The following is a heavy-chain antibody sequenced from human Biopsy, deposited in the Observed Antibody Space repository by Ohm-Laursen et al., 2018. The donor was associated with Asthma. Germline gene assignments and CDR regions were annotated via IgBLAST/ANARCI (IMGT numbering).Heavy chain of an antibody. D-gene: IGHD1-26*01. Sequence: SLRLSCAASGFTFDDYAMHWVRQAPGKGLEWVSGISWNSGSIGYADSVKGRFTISRGHAKNSLYLQMNSLRAEDTALYYCAKGEWELLEANFGYWGQGALVTVSS. CDR1: GFTFDDYA. CDR2: ISWNSGSI. J-gene: IGHJ4*02. CDR3: AKGEWELLEANFGY. V-gene: IGHV3-9*01.